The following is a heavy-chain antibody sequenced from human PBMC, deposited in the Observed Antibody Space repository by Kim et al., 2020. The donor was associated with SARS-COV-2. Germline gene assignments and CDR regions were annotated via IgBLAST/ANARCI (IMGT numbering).Heavy chain of an antibody. V-gene: IGHV3-30*18. D-gene: IGHD3-10*01. CDR1: GFTFSSYG. CDR3: AKESGSGSYYACTYYYDGLDV. J-gene: IGHJ6*02. CDR2: ISYDGSNK. Sequence: GGSLRLSCAASGFTFSSYGMHWVRQAPGKGLEWVAVISYDGSNKYYADSVKGRFSISRDNSKNTLYLQMNSLRAEDTAVYYCAKESGSGSYYACTYYYDGLDVWGQGTTVTVSS.